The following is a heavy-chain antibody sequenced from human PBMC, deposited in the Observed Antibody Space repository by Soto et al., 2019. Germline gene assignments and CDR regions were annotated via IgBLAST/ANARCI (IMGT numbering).Heavy chain of an antibody. CDR2: IYYSGST. Sequence: QVQLQESGPGLVKPSETLSLTCTVSGGSVSSGSYYWSWIRQPPGKGLEWIGYIYYSGSTNYNPSLKSRVTISVDTSKNEFSLKRSSVTAADTAVYYCARTGRRDGYRAYWYFDLWGRGTLVTVSS. D-gene: IGHD5-12*01. V-gene: IGHV4-61*01. CDR3: ARTGRRDGYRAYWYFDL. CDR1: GGSVSSGSYY. J-gene: IGHJ2*01.